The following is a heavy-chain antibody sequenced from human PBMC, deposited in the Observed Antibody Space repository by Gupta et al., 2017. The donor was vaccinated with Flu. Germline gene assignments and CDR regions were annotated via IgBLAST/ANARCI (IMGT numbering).Heavy chain of an antibody. J-gene: IGHJ4*02. CDR2: ISYDGSNK. CDR3: ARDLGIVVVPAASRLDY. V-gene: IGHV3-30-3*01. Sequence: QVQLVESGGGAVQPGRSLRPSCAASGFTFSSYAMHWVRQAPGKGLEWVAVISYDGSNKDYADSVKGRFTISRDKSKNTLYLQMNSLRAEDTAVYYCARDLGIVVVPAASRLDYWGQGTRGTVSS. CDR1: GFTFSSYA. D-gene: IGHD2-2*01.